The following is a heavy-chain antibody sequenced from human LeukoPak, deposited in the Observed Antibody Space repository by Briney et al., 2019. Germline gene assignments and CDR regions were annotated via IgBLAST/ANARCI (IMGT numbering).Heavy chain of an antibody. V-gene: IGHV4-61*02. J-gene: IGHJ4*02. Sequence: SETLSLTCTVSGGSISSSSYYWSWIRQPAGKGLEWIGRIYTSGSTNYNPSLKSRVTMSVDTSKNQFSLKLSSVTAADTAVYYCARVSYYYGSGSYLVDYWGQGTLVTVSS. CDR3: ARVSYYYGSGSYLVDY. D-gene: IGHD3-10*01. CDR2: IYTSGST. CDR1: GGSISSSSYY.